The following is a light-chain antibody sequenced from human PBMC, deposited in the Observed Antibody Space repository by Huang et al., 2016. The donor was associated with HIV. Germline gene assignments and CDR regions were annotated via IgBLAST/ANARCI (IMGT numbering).Light chain of an antibody. J-gene: IGKJ1*01. V-gene: IGKV1-NL1*01. CDR1: QDIRNS. CDR2: AAS. CDR3: QQYHRRLWM. Sequence: DIQMTQSPSSLSASVGDRVTITCRASQDIRNSLAWYQQKPGNGPKLLLYAASKLESGVPSRFSGGGSGTGYTLTISSLQPEDSATYYCQQYHRRLWMFGQGTKVEIK.